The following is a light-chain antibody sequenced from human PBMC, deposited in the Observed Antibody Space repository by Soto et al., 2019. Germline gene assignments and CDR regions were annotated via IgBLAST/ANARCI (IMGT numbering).Light chain of an antibody. Sequence: IQMTQSPSSLSASVGDRVTITCRASQTISTYLHWYQQKAGEAPKLLIYAASNLQGGVPSRFSGSGSGADFTLTINSLQPEDFATYYCQQGYSTPWTFGQATRVEIK. V-gene: IGKV1-39*01. CDR3: QQGYSTPWT. CDR1: QTISTY. J-gene: IGKJ1*01. CDR2: AAS.